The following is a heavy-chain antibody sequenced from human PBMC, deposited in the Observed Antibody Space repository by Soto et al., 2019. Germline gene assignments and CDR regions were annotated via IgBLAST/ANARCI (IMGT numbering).Heavy chain of an antibody. CDR3: TSVVPEYSGSYSLVWGY. D-gene: IGHD1-26*01. V-gene: IGHV3-49*05. Sequence: EVQLVESGGGLVKPGRSLRLSCTASGFTFGDYAMSWFRQAPGKGLEWVCCIRSKAYGGTTEYAASVKGRFTSSTDDSNSITYTQMNSMKTEDTAVYYCTSVVPEYSGSYSLVWGYWGQGTLVTVSS. CDR1: GFTFGDYA. CDR2: IRSKAYGGTT. J-gene: IGHJ4*02.